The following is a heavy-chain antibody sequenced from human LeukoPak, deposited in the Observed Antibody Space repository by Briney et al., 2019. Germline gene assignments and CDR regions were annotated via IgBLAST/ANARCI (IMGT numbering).Heavy chain of an antibody. V-gene: IGHV1-69*04. Sequence: GASVTLSSKASGGTFTSHAISWARQTPGHGLAWMGRIIPIFGIANYAQKFQGRVTITSDKSTSTAYMELSSLRSEDTAVYYCARDLSGDCYPGYWGRGTLVTVSS. J-gene: IGHJ2*01. CDR3: ARDLSGDCYPGY. CDR2: IIPIFGIA. CDR1: GGTFTSHA. D-gene: IGHD2-21*01.